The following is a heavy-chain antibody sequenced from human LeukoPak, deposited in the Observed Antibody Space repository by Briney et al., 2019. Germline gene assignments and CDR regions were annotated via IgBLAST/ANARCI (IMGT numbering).Heavy chain of an antibody. J-gene: IGHJ4*02. CDR3: ARGPYDSSGYYFDY. CDR2: IGTTGDT. D-gene: IGHD3-22*01. V-gene: IGHV3-13*01. Sequence: PGGSLRLSCAASGFTFSSYDMHWVRQATGKGLEWVSAIGTTGDTYYPGSVKGRFTISRENAKNSLYLQMNSLRAGDTAVYYCARGPYDSSGYYFDYWGQGTLVTVSS. CDR1: GFTFSSYD.